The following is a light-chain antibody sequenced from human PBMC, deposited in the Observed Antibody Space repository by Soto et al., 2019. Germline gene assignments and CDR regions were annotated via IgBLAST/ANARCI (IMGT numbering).Light chain of an antibody. V-gene: IGKV3-15*01. Sequence: EVGMTQSPATLPAFPGERVTLSCRASESVGSNLAWYQQKPGQAPRLLLYGASTRATGVPARFSGSGSGTEFALTISSLQSEDFALYYCQQYNSWLSFGGGTKVEIE. CDR3: QQYNSWLS. J-gene: IGKJ4*01. CDR1: ESVGSN. CDR2: GAS.